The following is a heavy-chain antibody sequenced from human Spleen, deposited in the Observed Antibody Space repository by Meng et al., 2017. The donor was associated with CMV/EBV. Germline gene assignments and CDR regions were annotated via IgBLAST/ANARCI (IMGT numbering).Heavy chain of an antibody. D-gene: IGHD2-2*01. CDR3: AGVKPAAKGYWYVDL. V-gene: IGHV4-59*02. CDR2: IYYSGST. Sequence: SETLSLTCTVSGGSGSNYYWSWIRQPPGKGLEWLGDIYYSGSTNYNPSLESRVTISVDTSKKQFSLNLSSVTAADTAVYYCAGVKPAAKGYWYVDLWGRGTLVTVSS. CDR1: GGSGSNYY. J-gene: IGHJ2*01.